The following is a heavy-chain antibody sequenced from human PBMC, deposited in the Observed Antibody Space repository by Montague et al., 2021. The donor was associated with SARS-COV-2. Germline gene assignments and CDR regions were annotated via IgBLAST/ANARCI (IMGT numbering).Heavy chain of an antibody. Sequence: LRLSWAASGFTFSSYGMHWVRQAPGKGLEWVAPISNDRSYVYYVDSVKGRFTISRDKSKNTLYLQMNSLRAEDTAIYYCARGGGGGYYFDYWGQGTLVTVSS. CDR3: ARGGGGGYYFDY. V-gene: IGHV3-21*01. CDR1: GFTFSSYG. J-gene: IGHJ4*02. D-gene: IGHD3-16*01. CDR2: ISNDRSYV.